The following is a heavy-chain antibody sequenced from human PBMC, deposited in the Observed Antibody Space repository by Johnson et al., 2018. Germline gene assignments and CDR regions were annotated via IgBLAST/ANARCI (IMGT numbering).Heavy chain of an antibody. Sequence: QVQLVQSGAEVKKPGASVKVSCKASGFTFSSYYMHWVRQAPGQGLEWMGIINPSGGSTSYAQKFQGRVTMTRDTSTSTVYMELSSLRSEDTAVYYGAGAGYCSSTSCYSPHYYYYYGMDVWGQGTTVTVSS. CDR2: INPSGGST. V-gene: IGHV1-46*01. CDR3: AGAGYCSSTSCYSPHYYYYYGMDV. D-gene: IGHD2-2*02. CDR1: GFTFSSYY. J-gene: IGHJ6*02.